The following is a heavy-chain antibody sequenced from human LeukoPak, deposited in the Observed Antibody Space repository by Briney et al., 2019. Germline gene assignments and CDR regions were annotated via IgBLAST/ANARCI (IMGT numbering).Heavy chain of an antibody. D-gene: IGHD2-2*01. V-gene: IGHV3-23*01. CDR3: VKDRDCSSTGCYVFAN. J-gene: IGHJ4*02. Sequence: GGSLRLSCAASGVTLRNYAMTWIRQAPGKGLQWVSVISGDGESTYYADSVRGRFTISRDNSKNTMYLQMNNLRAEDTAIYYCVKDRDCSSTGCYVFANWGQGTLLTVSS. CDR2: ISGDGEST. CDR1: GVTLRNYA.